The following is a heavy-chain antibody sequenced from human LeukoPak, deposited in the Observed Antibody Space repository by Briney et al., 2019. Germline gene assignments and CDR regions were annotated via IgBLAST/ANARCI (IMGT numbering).Heavy chain of an antibody. Sequence: SETLSLTCTVSGGSISTYYWSWIRQPPGRGLEWIGYIYYSGYTNYNPSLKSRVTISVDTSKNQFSLKLSSVTAADTAVYYCARTTEDCNSASCYQYCFDPWGQGTLVTVSS. D-gene: IGHD2-2*01. CDR3: ARTTEDCNSASCYQYCFDP. CDR1: GGSISTYY. CDR2: IYYSGYT. J-gene: IGHJ5*02. V-gene: IGHV4-59*01.